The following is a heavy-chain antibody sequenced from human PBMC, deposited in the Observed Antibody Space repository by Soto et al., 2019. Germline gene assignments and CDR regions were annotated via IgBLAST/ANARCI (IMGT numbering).Heavy chain of an antibody. Sequence: EVQLVESGGGLVQPGGSLRLSCAASGFTFSSYSMNWVRQAPGKGLEWGSYISSSRNTIYYADSVKGRFTISRDNAKNSLYLQMNSLRDEDTALYYCARDPSLTAAAGRSWFDPWGQGTLVTVSS. V-gene: IGHV3-48*02. CDR2: ISSSRNTI. CDR1: GFTFSSYS. D-gene: IGHD6-13*01. J-gene: IGHJ5*02. CDR3: ARDPSLTAAAGRSWFDP.